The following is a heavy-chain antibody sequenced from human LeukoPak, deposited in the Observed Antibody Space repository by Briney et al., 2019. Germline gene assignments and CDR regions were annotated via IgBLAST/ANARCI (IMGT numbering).Heavy chain of an antibody. CDR1: GFTFSSSA. J-gene: IGHJ4*02. Sequence: GGSLRLSCAASGFTFSSSAMSWVRQVPGKGLEWVSGISASGGSTSYADSVRGRFTISRDNSKNTLYVQMNSLRDEDTAVYYCARGRVVDGFDYWGQGTLVTVSS. CDR2: ISASGGST. D-gene: IGHD3/OR15-3a*01. CDR3: ARGRVVDGFDY. V-gene: IGHV3-23*01.